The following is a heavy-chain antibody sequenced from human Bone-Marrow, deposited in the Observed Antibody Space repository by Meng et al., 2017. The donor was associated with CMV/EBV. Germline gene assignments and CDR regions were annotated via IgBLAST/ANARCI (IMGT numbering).Heavy chain of an antibody. D-gene: IGHD2-15*01. CDR1: GFTVSSNY. CDR2: IKQDGSEK. CDR3: AREGRDLDY. J-gene: IGHJ4*02. Sequence: ETLSLTCAASGFTVSSNYMSWVRQAPGKGLEWLANIKQDGSEKYYVDSVKGRFTISRDNAKKSLYLQLSSLRAEDTAIYYCAREGRDLDYWGQGTLVTVSS. V-gene: IGHV3-7*01.